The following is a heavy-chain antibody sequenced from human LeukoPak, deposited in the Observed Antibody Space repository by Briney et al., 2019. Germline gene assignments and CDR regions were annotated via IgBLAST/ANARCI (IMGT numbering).Heavy chain of an antibody. CDR1: GGSISSYY. Sequence: SETLSLTCTVSGGSISSYYWSWIRQPPGKGLEWIGYIYYSGSTNYNPSLKSRVTISVDTSKNQFSLKLSSVTAADTAVYYCARDHGTSSPFDYWGQGTLVTVS. CDR2: IYYSGST. J-gene: IGHJ4*02. CDR3: ARDHGTSSPFDY. D-gene: IGHD2-2*01. V-gene: IGHV4-59*01.